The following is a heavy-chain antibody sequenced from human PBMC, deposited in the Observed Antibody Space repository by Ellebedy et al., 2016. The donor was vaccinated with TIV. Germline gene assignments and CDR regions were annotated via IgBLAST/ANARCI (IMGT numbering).Heavy chain of an antibody. Sequence: AASVKVSCKASGYTFTSYGISWVRQAPGQGLEWMGWISAYTGNTNYAQKLQGRVTITTDTSTRTAYMELRSLRADDTAVYYCARVGVMITFGGVIVIYPLDYWGQGTLVTVSS. CDR3: ARVGVMITFGGVIVIYPLDY. CDR1: GYTFTSYG. V-gene: IGHV1-18*04. D-gene: IGHD3-16*02. J-gene: IGHJ4*02. CDR2: ISAYTGNT.